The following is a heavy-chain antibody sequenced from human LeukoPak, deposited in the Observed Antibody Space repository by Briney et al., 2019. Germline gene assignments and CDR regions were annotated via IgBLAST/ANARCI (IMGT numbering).Heavy chain of an antibody. D-gene: IGHD6-13*01. J-gene: IGHJ6*02. CDR3: ATRPSSSWYYGMDV. CDR1: GGSISGYY. Sequence: PSETLSLTCTVSGGSISGYYWSWIRQPPGKGLEWIGYIYYSGSTNHNPSLKSRVTISVDTSKKQFSLKLSSVTAADTAVYYCATRPSSSWYYGMDVWGQGTTVTVSS. V-gene: IGHV4-59*08. CDR2: IYYSGST.